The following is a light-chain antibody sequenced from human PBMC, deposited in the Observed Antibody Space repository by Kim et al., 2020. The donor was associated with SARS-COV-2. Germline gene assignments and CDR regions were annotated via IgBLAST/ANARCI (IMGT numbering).Light chain of an antibody. CDR2: YDS. CDR1: NIGSTG. Sequence: SYELTQPPSVSVAPGETARITCGGNNIGSTGVHWYQRKPGQAPVVVIYYDSERPSGIPERFSGSTSGNTATLTISGVEAGDEADYDCQVWDRSTDYRVFG. V-gene: IGLV3-21*04. J-gene: IGLJ3*02. CDR3: QVWDRSTDYRV.